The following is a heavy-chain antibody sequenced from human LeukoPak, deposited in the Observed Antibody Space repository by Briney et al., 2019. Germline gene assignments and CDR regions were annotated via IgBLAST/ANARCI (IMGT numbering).Heavy chain of an antibody. D-gene: IGHD6-13*01. V-gene: IGHV1-18*01. CDR3: ARVEPGIAAAGPFDP. Sequence: ASVKVSCKASGYTFTSYGISWVRQAPGQGLEWMGWISAYNGNTNYAQKPQGRVTMTTDTSTSKAYMELRSLRSDDTAVYYCARVEPGIAAAGPFDPWGQGTLVTVSS. CDR1: GYTFTSYG. J-gene: IGHJ5*02. CDR2: ISAYNGNT.